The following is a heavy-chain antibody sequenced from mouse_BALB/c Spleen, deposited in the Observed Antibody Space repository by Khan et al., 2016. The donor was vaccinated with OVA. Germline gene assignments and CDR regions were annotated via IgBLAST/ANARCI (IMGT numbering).Heavy chain of an antibody. CDR3: ARVDGGDLDY. J-gene: IGHJ2*01. CDR1: GYSITTDYA. D-gene: IGHD2-3*01. Sequence: VQLKESGPGLVKPSQSLSLTCTVTGYSITTDYAWNWIRQFPGNKLEWMGFISYNGNTKYNPSLKSRISITRDTSNNQFFLQLKSVTTEDTARYYCARVDGGDLDYWGQGTTLTVSS. V-gene: IGHV3-2*02. CDR2: ISYNGNT.